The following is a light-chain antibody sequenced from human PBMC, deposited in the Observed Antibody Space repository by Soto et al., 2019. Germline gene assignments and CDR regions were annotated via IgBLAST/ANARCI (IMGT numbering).Light chain of an antibody. CDR3: QQCRNWPLT. CDR2: DAS. CDR1: QNVYNN. J-gene: IGKJ4*01. V-gene: IGKV3-15*01. Sequence: EIVMTQSPATLSVSPGEGATLSCKASQNVYNNLAWYQQRPGQPPRLLIYDASTRATGISARFSGSGYGTEFTLPISSLQSEDFAVYFCQQCRNWPLTFCGGTKVEIK.